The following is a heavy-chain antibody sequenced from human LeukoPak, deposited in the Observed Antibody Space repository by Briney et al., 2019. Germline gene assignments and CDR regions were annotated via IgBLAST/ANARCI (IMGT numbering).Heavy chain of an antibody. J-gene: IGHJ3*02. CDR3: ARGGIVVLGVMDI. V-gene: IGHV1-18*01. Sequence: ASVKVSCKASGYTFTSYGISWVRQAPGQGLEWMGWISAYNGNTNYAQKLQGRVTMTRDTSINTSYMELKRLRSDDTAVYYCARGGIVVLGVMDIWGQGTVVTVSS. CDR1: GYTFTSYG. CDR2: ISAYNGNT. D-gene: IGHD2-21*01.